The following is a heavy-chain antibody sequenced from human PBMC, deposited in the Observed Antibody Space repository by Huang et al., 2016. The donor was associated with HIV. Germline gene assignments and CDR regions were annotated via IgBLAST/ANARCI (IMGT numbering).Heavy chain of an antibody. CDR2: IGPYNIKT. V-gene: IGHV1-18*01. CDR3: ARENILTDHTGNYYYIDV. D-gene: IGHD3-9*01. Sequence: QVRLVQSGAEVKKPGASVKVSCKAYDYVLTTYAYGWVRQAPGQGLEWLGWIGPYNIKTVYGRNLQDRVTITTDTSTGTAYMELRGLRSDDTAVYYCARENILTDHTGNYYYIDVWGDGTTVTVSS. J-gene: IGHJ6*03. CDR1: DYVLTTYA.